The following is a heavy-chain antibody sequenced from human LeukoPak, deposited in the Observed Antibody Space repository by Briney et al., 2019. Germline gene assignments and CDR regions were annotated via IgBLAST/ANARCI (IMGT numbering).Heavy chain of an antibody. J-gene: IGHJ1*01. CDR1: GFTFSSYS. Sequence: PGGSLRLSCAASGFTFSSYSMNWVRQAPGKGLEWVSSISSSSSYIYYADSVKGRFTISRDNAKNSLYLQMNSLRAEDTAVYYCARDPMETAYDILTHNFQHWGQGTLVTVSS. D-gene: IGHD3-9*01. CDR3: ARDPMETAYDILTHNFQH. CDR2: ISSSSSYI. V-gene: IGHV3-21*01.